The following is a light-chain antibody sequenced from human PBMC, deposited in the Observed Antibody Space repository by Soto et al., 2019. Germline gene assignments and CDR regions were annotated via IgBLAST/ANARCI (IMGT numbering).Light chain of an antibody. CDR2: GAS. J-gene: IGKJ5*01. V-gene: IGKV1-12*01. Sequence: DIQITQSPPSVSSSVGDRVTITCRAIQDVGKWLAWYQQKPGKAPTLLIHGASSLQSGVPPRYSGSGYGTDFTLTISSLQPEDFATYYCQQANSFLITFGQGTRLEIK. CDR3: QQANSFLIT. CDR1: QDVGKW.